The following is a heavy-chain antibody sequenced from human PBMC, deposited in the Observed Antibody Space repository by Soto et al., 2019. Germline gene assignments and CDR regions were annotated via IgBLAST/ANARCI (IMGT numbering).Heavy chain of an antibody. D-gene: IGHD1-1*01. V-gene: IGHV3-13*01. CDR1: GFTFSSYD. CDR3: ARVAPKTGTTEFYYYGMDV. Sequence: GGSLRLSCAASGFTFSSYDMHWVRQATGKGLEWVSAIGTAGDTYYPGSVKGRFTISRENAKNSLYLQMNSLRAEDTAVYYCARVAPKTGTTEFYYYGMDVWGQGTTVTVSS. CDR2: IGTAGDT. J-gene: IGHJ6*02.